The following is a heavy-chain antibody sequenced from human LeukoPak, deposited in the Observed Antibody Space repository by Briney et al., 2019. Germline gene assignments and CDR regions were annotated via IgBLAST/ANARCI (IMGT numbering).Heavy chain of an antibody. Sequence: GGSLRLSCAASGFTFSSYAMSWVRQAPGKGLEWVSAISGSGGSTYYADSVKGRFTISRDNSKNTLYLQMNSLRAEDTAVYYCARDPMSRRDGYHLGYWGQGTLVTVSS. CDR3: ARDPMSRRDGYHLGY. J-gene: IGHJ4*02. CDR2: ISGSGGST. V-gene: IGHV3-23*01. CDR1: GFTFSSYA. D-gene: IGHD5-24*01.